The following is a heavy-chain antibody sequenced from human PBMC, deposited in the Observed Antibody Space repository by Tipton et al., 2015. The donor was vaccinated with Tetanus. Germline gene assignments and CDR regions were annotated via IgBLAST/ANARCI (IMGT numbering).Heavy chain of an antibody. CDR1: GGSISTYY. CDR2: IYYSGNT. J-gene: IGHJ4*02. CDR3: AGVTAQRTELYFDH. Sequence: TLSLTCTVSGGSISTYYWSWIRQPPGKGLECIGYIYYSGNTNYNPSLKSRVTISVDRSKNQISLQLTSVTAADTAVYFCAGVTAQRTELYFDHWGQGTLVTVSS. D-gene: IGHD6-13*01. V-gene: IGHV4-59*01.